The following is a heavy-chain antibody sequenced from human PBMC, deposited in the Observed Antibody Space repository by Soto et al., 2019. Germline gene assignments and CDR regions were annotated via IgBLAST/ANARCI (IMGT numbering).Heavy chain of an antibody. CDR3: ASHQGIYKYYFDY. J-gene: IGHJ4*02. V-gene: IGHV3-23*01. D-gene: IGHD1-1*01. CDR2: ITGNGNNT. CDR1: GLGFTTYS. Sequence: EVQLLESGGGLGQPGGSLRLSCSASGLGFTTYSMSWVRQPPGKGLAWVSGITGNGNNTYYAESVKGRFTISRDNSKNTLYLQMNSLRAEDAAEYYCASHQGIYKYYFDYWGQGTLVTVSS.